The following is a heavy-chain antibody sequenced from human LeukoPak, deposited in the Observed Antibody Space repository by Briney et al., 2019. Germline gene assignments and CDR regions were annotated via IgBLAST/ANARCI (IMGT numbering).Heavy chain of an antibody. V-gene: IGHV3-53*01. CDR3: ATRDYYDSSGYNDAFDI. J-gene: IGHJ3*02. CDR2: IYSGGST. D-gene: IGHD3-22*01. Sequence: GGSLRLSCAASGFTVSSNYMSWVRQAPGKGLEWVSVIYSGGSTYYADSVKGRFTISRDNSKNTLYLQMNSLRAEDTAVYYCATRDYYDSSGYNDAFDIWGQGTMVSVSS. CDR1: GFTVSSNY.